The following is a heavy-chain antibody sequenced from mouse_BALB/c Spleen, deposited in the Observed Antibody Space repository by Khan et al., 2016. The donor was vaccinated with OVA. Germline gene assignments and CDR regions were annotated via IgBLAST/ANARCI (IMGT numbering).Heavy chain of an antibody. V-gene: IGHV2-6-4*01. Sequence: QVQLKESGPGLVAPSQSLSITCTVSGFSLTRYNIHWVRQPPGKGLEWLGMIWGGGGTDYNSTPKSSMDNSNVNVKSPVFLKMNSLQTDDTAMYYCARAYYRYDGYYAFDYWGPGTSVTVSS. CDR2: IWGGGGT. CDR1: GFSLTRYN. D-gene: IGHD2-14*01. CDR3: ARAYYRYDGYYAFDY. J-gene: IGHJ4*01.